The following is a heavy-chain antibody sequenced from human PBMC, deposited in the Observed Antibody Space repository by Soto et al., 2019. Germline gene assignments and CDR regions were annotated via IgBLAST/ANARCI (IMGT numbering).Heavy chain of an antibody. CDR3: AREASSSSSFWYYGMDV. D-gene: IGHD6-6*01. CDR1: GYTFTSYC. V-gene: IGHV1-18*04. CDR2: ISAYNGNT. Sequence: ASVKVSCKASGYTFTSYCISWVRQAPGQGLEWMGWISAYNGNTNYAQKLQGRVTMTTDTSTSTAYMELRSLRSDDTAVYYCAREASSSSSFWYYGMDVWGQGTTVTVSS. J-gene: IGHJ6*02.